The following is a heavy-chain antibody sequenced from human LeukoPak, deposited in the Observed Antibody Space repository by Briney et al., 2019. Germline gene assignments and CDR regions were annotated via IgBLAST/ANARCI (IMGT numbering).Heavy chain of an antibody. CDR3: ARVGPYDSSGLDY. D-gene: IGHD3-22*01. V-gene: IGHV4-59*12. CDR1: GGSISSYY. CDR2: IYYSGST. J-gene: IGHJ4*02. Sequence: SETLSLTCTVSGGSISSYYWSWIRQPPGKGLEWIGYIYYSGSTYYNPSLKSRVTISVDTSKNQFSLKLSSVTAADTAVYYCARVGPYDSSGLDYWGQGTLVTVSS.